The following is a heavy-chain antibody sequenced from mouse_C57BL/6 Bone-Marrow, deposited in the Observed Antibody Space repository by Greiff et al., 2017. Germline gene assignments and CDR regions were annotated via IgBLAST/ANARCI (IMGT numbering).Heavy chain of an antibody. CDR3: ARSITTVVERYFDV. CDR1: GYTFTSYG. D-gene: IGHD1-1*01. CDR2: IYPRSGNT. Sequence: VQLQQSGAELARPGASVKLSCKASGYTFTSYGISWVKQRTGQGLEWIGEIYPRSGNTYYNEKFKGKATLTADKSSSTAYMELRSLTSEDSAVYFGARSITTVVERYFDVWGTGTTVTVSS. J-gene: IGHJ1*03. V-gene: IGHV1-81*01.